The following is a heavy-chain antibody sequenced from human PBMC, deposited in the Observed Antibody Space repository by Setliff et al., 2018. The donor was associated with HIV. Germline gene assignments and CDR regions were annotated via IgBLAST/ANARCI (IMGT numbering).Heavy chain of an antibody. CDR3: ARGGQWLFRTGTYYFDY. CDR1: GYTFTSYD. CDR2: MNPNSGNT. V-gene: IGHV1-8*03. Sequence: ASVKVSCKASGYTFTSYDINWVRQATGQGLEWMGWMNPNSGNTGYAQKFQGRVTITRNTSISTAYMELSSLRSEDTAVYYCARGGQWLFRTGTYYFDYWGQGTLVTVSS. J-gene: IGHJ4*02. D-gene: IGHD3-22*01.